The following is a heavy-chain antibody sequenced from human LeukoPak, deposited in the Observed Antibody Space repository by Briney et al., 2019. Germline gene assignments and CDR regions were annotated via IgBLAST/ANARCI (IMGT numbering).Heavy chain of an antibody. J-gene: IGHJ3*02. CDR3: ARDNTYVDAFDI. CDR1: EFTFSSYW. Sequence: GGSLRLSCAAPEFTFSSYWMSWFRQAPGKGLEWVANIKQDGSEKYYVDSVKGRFTISRDNAKNSLYLQMNSLRAEDTAVYYCARDNTYVDAFDIWGQGTMVTVSS. CDR2: IKQDGSEK. D-gene: IGHD3-16*01. V-gene: IGHV3-7*01.